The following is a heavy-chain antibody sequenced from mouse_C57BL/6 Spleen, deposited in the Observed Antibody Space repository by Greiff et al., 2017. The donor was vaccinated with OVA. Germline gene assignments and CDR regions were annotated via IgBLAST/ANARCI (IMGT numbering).Heavy chain of an antibody. J-gene: IGHJ4*01. D-gene: IGHD2-5*01. V-gene: IGHV1-20*01. Sequence: EVKLQESGPELVKPGDSVKISCKASGYSFTGYFMNWVMQSHGKSLEWIGRINPYNGDTFYNQKFKGKATLTVDKSSSTAHMELRSLTSEDSAVDDCARGYSNYVGAMDYWGQGTSVTVSS. CDR2: INPYNGDT. CDR3: ARGYSNYVGAMDY. CDR1: GYSFTGYF.